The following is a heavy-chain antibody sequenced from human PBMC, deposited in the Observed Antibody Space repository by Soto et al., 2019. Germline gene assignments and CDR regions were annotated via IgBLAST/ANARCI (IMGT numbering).Heavy chain of an antibody. CDR2: ISYDGSNK. D-gene: IGHD6-13*01. CDR3: ARERGGSSFDY. J-gene: IGHJ4*01. V-gene: IGHV3-30-3*01. Sequence: QVQLVESGGGVVQPGRSLRLSCAASGFTFSSYAMHWVRQAPGKGLEWVAVISYDGSNKYYADSVKGRFTISRDNSKNMLYLQMSSLRAEDTAVYYCARERGGSSFDYWGHGTLVTVSS. CDR1: GFTFSSYA.